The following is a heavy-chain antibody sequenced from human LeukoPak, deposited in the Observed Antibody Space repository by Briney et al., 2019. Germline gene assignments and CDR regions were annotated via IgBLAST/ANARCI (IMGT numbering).Heavy chain of an antibody. V-gene: IGHV3-7*03. CDR2: IKGDGSKK. CDR1: GFISSRDW. Sequence: GGSLRLSCATSGFISSRDWMTWVRQAPGKGPEWVANIKGDGSKKNLVDSVKGRFTISRDNAKNSLYLEMSSLRAEDTAVYYCARSSYSSSSSVWGQGTMVTVSS. D-gene: IGHD6-6*01. CDR3: ARSSYSSSSSV. J-gene: IGHJ3*01.